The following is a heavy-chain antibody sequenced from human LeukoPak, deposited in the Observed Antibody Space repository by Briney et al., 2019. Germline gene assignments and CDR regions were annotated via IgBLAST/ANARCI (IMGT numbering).Heavy chain of an antibody. CDR2: INDRGIAT. J-gene: IGHJ5*02. CDR3: ARESGIAAALDL. D-gene: IGHD6-13*01. CDR1: GFTFSNYA. Sequence: GGSLRLSCAASGFTFSNYAMSWVRQAPGKGLEWVSTINDRGIATYYADSVKGRFTISRDNAKNTLYLQMNSLRAEDTAVYYCARESGIAAALDLWGQGTLVTVSS. V-gene: IGHV3-23*01.